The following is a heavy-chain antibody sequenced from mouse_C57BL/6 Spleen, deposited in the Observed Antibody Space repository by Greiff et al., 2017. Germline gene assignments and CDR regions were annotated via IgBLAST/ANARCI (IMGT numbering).Heavy chain of an antibody. J-gene: IGHJ2*01. V-gene: IGHV1-26*01. D-gene: IGHD1-1*01. Sequence: VQLQQSGPELVKPGASVKISCKASGYTFTDYYMNWVKQSHGKSLEWIGDINPNNGGTSYNQKFKGKATLTVDKSSSTAYMELRSLTSEDSAVYYCAREAYYYGSSDFDYWGQGTTLTVSS. CDR1: GYTFTDYY. CDR2: INPNNGGT. CDR3: AREAYYYGSSDFDY.